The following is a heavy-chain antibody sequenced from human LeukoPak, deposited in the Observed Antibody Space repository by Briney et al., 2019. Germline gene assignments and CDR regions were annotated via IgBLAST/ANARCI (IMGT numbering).Heavy chain of an antibody. D-gene: IGHD6-13*01. J-gene: IGHJ4*02. Sequence: GGSQRLSCAASGFTFDDYAMHWVRQAPGKGLEWVSGISWNSGSIGYADSVKGRFTISRDNAKNSLYLQMNSLRAEDMALYYCAKSSGYSSSWALDYWGQGTLVTVSS. CDR1: GFTFDDYA. V-gene: IGHV3-9*03. CDR3: AKSSGYSSSWALDY. CDR2: ISWNSGSI.